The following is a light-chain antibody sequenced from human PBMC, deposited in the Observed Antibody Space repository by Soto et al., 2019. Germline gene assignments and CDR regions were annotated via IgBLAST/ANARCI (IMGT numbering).Light chain of an antibody. CDR2: KAS. Sequence: DIQMTQSPSTLSASVGDRVTITCRASQSISSWLAWYQQKPGKAPKLLIYKASSLESGVPSRFSGSGSGTEFTLTISSLQPDDFATYYGQQDNSYPFSFGPGTKVDIK. CDR1: QSISSW. J-gene: IGKJ3*01. CDR3: QQDNSYPFS. V-gene: IGKV1-5*03.